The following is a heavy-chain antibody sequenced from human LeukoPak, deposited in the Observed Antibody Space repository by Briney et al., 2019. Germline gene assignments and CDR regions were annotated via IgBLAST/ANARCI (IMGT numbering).Heavy chain of an antibody. CDR2: IYSGGGT. Sequence: GGSLRLSCAASGFTVSSHYMSWVRQAPGKGLEWVSVIYSGGGTYYADSVKGRFTISRDNSKNTLYLQMNSLRAEDTAIYYCARVYTSSSYCFDPWGQGTLVTVSS. V-gene: IGHV3-53*01. J-gene: IGHJ5*02. CDR1: GFTVSSHY. CDR3: ARVYTSSSYCFDP. D-gene: IGHD6-6*01.